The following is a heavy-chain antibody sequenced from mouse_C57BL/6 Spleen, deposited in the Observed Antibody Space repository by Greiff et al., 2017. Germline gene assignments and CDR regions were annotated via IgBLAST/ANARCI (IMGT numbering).Heavy chain of an antibody. J-gene: IGHJ2*01. CDR3: AREAYYDYDDDY. V-gene: IGHV1-72*01. D-gene: IGHD2-4*01. Sequence: QVQLKQPGAELVKPGASVKLSCKASGYTFTSYWMHWVKQRPGRGLEWIGRIDPNSGGTKYNEKFKSKATLTVDKPSSTAYMQLSSLTSEDSAVYYCAREAYYDYDDDYWGQGTTLTVSS. CDR2: IDPNSGGT. CDR1: GYTFTSYW.